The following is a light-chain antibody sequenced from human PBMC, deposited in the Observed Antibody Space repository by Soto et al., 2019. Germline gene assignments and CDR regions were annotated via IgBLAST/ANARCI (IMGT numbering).Light chain of an antibody. CDR2: EAS. CDR1: QDISDH. CDR3: QKYNRAPRT. Sequence: DFQMTQSPSCLSASVGDRVTITCRASQDISDHLAWYQHKPAKVPKLLIYEASTLQSGVPSRFSGGGSGTDFTLTISSLQPEDVATYYCQKYNRAPRTFGQGTKVELK. J-gene: IGKJ1*01. V-gene: IGKV1-27*01.